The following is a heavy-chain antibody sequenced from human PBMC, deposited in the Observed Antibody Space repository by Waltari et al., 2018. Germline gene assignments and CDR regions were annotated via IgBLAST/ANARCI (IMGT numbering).Heavy chain of an antibody. Sequence: QVQLQESGPGLVKPSETLSLTCTVSGGSISSYYWSWIRQPPGKGLEWIGYIYYSGSTNYNPSLKSRVTISVDTSKNQFSLKLSSVTAADTAVYYCARVKGELIGDAFDIWGQGTMVTVSS. D-gene: IGHD1-26*01. V-gene: IGHV4-59*01. J-gene: IGHJ3*02. CDR2: IYYSGST. CDR3: ARVKGELIGDAFDI. CDR1: GGSISSYY.